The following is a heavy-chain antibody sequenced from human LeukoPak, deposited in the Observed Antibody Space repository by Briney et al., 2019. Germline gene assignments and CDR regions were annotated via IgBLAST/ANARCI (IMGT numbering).Heavy chain of an antibody. J-gene: IGHJ6*03. CDR1: GFTFSSYE. D-gene: IGHD3-10*01. V-gene: IGHV3-48*03. CDR2: ISSSGSTI. CDR3: AKDLGPYYYGSGSYPNYYYYYMDV. Sequence: AGGSLRLSCAASGFTFSSYEMNWVRQAPGKGLEWVSYISSSGSTIYYADSVKGRFTISRDNAKNSLYLQMNSLRAEDTAVYYCAKDLGPYYYGSGSYPNYYYYYMDVWGKGTTVTISS.